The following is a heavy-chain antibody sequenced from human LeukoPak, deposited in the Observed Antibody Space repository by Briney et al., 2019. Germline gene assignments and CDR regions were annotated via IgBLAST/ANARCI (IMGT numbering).Heavy chain of an antibody. CDR3: ARGGTLVRGGDPFDY. Sequence: GGPLRLSCAASGFTFSSYAMSWVRQAPGKGLEWVSAISGSGGSTHYADSVKGRFTISRDNSKNTVYLQMNTLRAEDTALYYCARGGTLVRGGDPFDYWGQGTLVTVSS. CDR1: GFTFSSYA. CDR2: ISGSGGST. V-gene: IGHV3-23*01. D-gene: IGHD3-10*01. J-gene: IGHJ4*02.